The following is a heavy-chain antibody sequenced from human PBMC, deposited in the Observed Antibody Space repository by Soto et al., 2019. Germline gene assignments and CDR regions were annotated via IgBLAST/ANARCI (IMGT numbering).Heavy chain of an antibody. V-gene: IGHV3-23*01. CDR2: MSGSGDDA. Sequence: GGSLRLSCSESGFTVSNYGMSWVRQAPGNGLEWVSVMSGSGDDAYYADSVKGRFTISRDNSKNMLYLQMNSLRAEDTAVYFCAKKVTIYAVDPADYWGQGTQDTVSS. CDR1: GFTVSNYG. D-gene: IGHD3-3*01. CDR3: AKKVTIYAVDPADY. J-gene: IGHJ4*02.